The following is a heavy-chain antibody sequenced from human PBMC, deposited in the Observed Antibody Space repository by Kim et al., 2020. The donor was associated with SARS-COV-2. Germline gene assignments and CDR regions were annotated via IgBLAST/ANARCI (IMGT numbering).Heavy chain of an antibody. CDR1: GFTFDKYA. CDR2: ISWDSDGT. Sequence: GGSLRLSCAASGFTFDKYAMHWVRQAPGKGLEWVSLISWDSDGTYYVDSVKGRFTISRDNSKSSLYLQMNSLRTEDTGLYYCAKGDPAYYFGAGNYLDYWGQGTLVTVSS. CDR3: AKGDPAYYFGAGNYLDY. V-gene: IGHV3-43*01. D-gene: IGHD3-10*01. J-gene: IGHJ4*02.